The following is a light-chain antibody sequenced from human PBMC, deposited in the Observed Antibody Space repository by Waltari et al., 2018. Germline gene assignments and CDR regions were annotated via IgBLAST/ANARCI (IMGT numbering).Light chain of an antibody. CDR3: LLSYSGARV. Sequence: QAVVTQEPSLTVSPGGTVTLTCGSSTGAVTSGHYPYWFQQKSGQAPRTLISDTSNKHPGTPARFSGSLLGGKAALTLSGAQPEDEADYYCLLSYSGARVFGGGTKLTVL. J-gene: IGLJ2*01. V-gene: IGLV7-46*01. CDR2: DTS. CDR1: TGAVTSGHY.